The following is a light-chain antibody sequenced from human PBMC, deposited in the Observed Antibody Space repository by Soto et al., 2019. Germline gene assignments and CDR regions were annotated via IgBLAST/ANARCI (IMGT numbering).Light chain of an antibody. CDR2: ENS. CDR1: SSDVGSYNL. Sequence: QSVLTQPASVSGSPGQSITISCTGTSSDVGSYNLVSWYQQHPGKAPKLMIYENSKRPSGVSNRFSGSKSGNTASLTISGLQAEDEADYYCCSYVGSSTLLFGGGTKLTVL. CDR3: CSYVGSSTLL. V-gene: IGLV2-23*01. J-gene: IGLJ2*01.